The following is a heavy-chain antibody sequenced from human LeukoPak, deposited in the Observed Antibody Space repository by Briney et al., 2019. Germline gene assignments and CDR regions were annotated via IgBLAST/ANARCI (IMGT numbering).Heavy chain of an antibody. D-gene: IGHD3-22*01. CDR1: GFTFSSYA. CDR2: ISGSGGST. CDR3: AREYYYDSSGYYSDY. V-gene: IGHV3-23*01. Sequence: GGSLRLSCAASGFTFSSYAMSWVRQAPGKGLEWVSAISGSGGSTYYADSVKGRFTIPRDNSKNTLYLQMNSLRAEDTAVYCCAREYYYDSSGYYSDYWGQGTLVTVSS. J-gene: IGHJ4*02.